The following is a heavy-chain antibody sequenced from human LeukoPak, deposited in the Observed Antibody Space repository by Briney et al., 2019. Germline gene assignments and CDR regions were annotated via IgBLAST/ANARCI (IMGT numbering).Heavy chain of an antibody. CDR2: ISSSSSTI. J-gene: IGHJ4*02. D-gene: IGHD3-22*01. CDR3: ARGFPPHYYDSSGYQNPFDY. Sequence: GGSLRLSCAASGFTFSNAWMSWVRQAPGKGLEWVSYISSSSSTIYYADSVKGRFTISRDNAKNSLYLQMNSLRDEDTAVYYCARGFPPHYYDSSGYQNPFDYWGQGTLVTVSS. CDR1: GFTFSNAW. V-gene: IGHV3-48*02.